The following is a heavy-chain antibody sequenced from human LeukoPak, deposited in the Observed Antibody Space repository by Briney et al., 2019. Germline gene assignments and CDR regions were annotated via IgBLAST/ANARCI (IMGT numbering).Heavy chain of an antibody. Sequence: SDPLSLTCTVCGRFINSGDYYWRWIRKPPGKGLEWIGNIYYSGSTYYNPSLKSRVTISVDTSKNQFSLKLSSVTASDTAVYYCARGAVVVPAAQNWFDRWGQGTLVTVSS. J-gene: IGHJ5*02. CDR2: IYYSGST. CDR3: ARGAVVVPAAQNWFDR. CDR1: GRFINSGDYY. V-gene: IGHV4-30-4*02. D-gene: IGHD2-2*01.